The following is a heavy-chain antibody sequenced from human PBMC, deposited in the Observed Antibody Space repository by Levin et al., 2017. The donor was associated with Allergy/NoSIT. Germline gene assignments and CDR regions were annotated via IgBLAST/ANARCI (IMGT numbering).Heavy chain of an antibody. CDR2: IWYDGSNK. Sequence: LSLTCGASGFTFSTHGMTWVRQAPGKGLEWVAFIWYDGSNKYYADSVKGRFTVSRDNSKNTLYLQMDSLRAEDTAVYYCARDFCSTTSCYDSWGQGTLVTVSS. V-gene: IGHV3-33*01. D-gene: IGHD2-2*01. CDR1: GFTFSTHG. CDR3: ARDFCSTTSCYDS. J-gene: IGHJ4*02.